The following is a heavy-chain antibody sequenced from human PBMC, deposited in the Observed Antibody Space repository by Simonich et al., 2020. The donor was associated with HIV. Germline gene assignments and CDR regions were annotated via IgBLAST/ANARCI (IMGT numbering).Heavy chain of an antibody. CDR1: GGTFSSYA. D-gene: IGHD3-3*02. J-gene: IGHJ6*02. CDR2: SLPNLGIA. Sequence: QVQLVQSGAEVKKPGASVQVSCQASGGTFSSYAISWVHQAPGQGLVMRGGSLPNLGIAKYAQKFQGRVTITADKSTSTAYMELSSLRSEDTAVYYCARGFSMTSYYYYYGMDVWGQGTTVTVSS. CDR3: ARGFSMTSYYYYYGMDV. V-gene: IGHV1-69*10.